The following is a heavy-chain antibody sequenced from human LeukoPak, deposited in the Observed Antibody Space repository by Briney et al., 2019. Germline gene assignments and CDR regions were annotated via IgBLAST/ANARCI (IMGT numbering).Heavy chain of an antibody. Sequence: SETLSLTCNVSGGSISSSSYYWGWIRQPPGKGLEWIGSIYYSGSTYYNPSLKSRVTISVDTSKNQFSLKLSSVTAADTAVYYCARHVDDYVSEIDYWGQGTLVTVSS. CDR2: IYYSGST. CDR1: GGSISSSSYY. V-gene: IGHV4-39*01. J-gene: IGHJ4*02. CDR3: ARHVDDYVSEIDY. D-gene: IGHD3-16*01.